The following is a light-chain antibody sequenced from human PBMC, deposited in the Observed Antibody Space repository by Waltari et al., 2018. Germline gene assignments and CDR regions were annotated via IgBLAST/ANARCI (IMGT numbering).Light chain of an antibody. J-gene: IGKJ1*01. CDR3: QQYSGYPRT. CDR1: QGISSH. CDR2: AES. V-gene: IGKV1-16*02. Sequence: DIQMTQSPSSVSASVGDRVTITCRASQGISSHLAWFQQKPGKAPKSLIYAESSLQRGVPSKFSGSGSGTEFTLTINSLQPEDFATYYCQQYSGYPRTFGQGTRVEI.